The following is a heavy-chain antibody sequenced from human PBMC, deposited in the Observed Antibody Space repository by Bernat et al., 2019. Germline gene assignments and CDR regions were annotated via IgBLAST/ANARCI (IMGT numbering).Heavy chain of an antibody. CDR3: AKDPIGGDYYDSSGPRDY. Sequence: VQLVESGGGVVQPGRSLRLSCAASGFTFSSYVMSWVRQAPGKGLEWVSAISGSGGSTYYADSVKGRFTISRDNSKNTLYLQMNSLRAEDTAVYYCAKDPIGGDYYDSSGPRDYWGQGTLVTVSS. CDR2: ISGSGGST. D-gene: IGHD3-22*01. V-gene: IGHV3-23*04. J-gene: IGHJ4*02. CDR1: GFTFSSYV.